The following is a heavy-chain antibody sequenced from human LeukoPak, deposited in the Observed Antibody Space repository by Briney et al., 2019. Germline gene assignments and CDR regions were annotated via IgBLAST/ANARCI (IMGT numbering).Heavy chain of an antibody. V-gene: IGHV1-69*06. Sequence: ASVKVSCKASGGTFSSYAINWVRQAPGQGLEWMGGIIPIFGKANYAQKFQGRVTITADKSTSTAYMEMSSLRFEDTAMYYCARGRYYDSSGEDALDIWGQGTMVTVSP. CDR3: ARGRYYDSSGEDALDI. CDR2: IIPIFGKA. D-gene: IGHD3-22*01. J-gene: IGHJ3*02. CDR1: GGTFSSYA.